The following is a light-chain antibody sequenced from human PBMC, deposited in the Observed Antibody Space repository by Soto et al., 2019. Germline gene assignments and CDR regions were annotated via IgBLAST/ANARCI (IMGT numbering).Light chain of an antibody. CDR3: QQYYTYST. CDR2: KAS. V-gene: IGKV1-5*03. Sequence: DIQMTQSPSTLSASVGDRVVITCRASQTISSWLAWYQQKPGRAPKLLIYKASSLESGVPSRFSGSGSGTEFTLTISSLQPDDIATYYCQQYYTYSTFGGGTKVDIK. CDR1: QTISSW. J-gene: IGKJ4*01.